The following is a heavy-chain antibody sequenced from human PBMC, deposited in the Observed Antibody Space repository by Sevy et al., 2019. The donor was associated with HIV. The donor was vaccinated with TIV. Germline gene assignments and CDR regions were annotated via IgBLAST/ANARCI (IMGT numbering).Heavy chain of an antibody. CDR2: VYPGDSDT. CDR3: ARLPVAAAGLYYFDY. V-gene: IGHV5-51*01. CDR1: GYSFANNW. J-gene: IGHJ4*02. D-gene: IGHD6-13*01. Sequence: GESLKISCKGSGYSFANNWIGWVRQMPGKGLEWMGIVYPGDSDTTYSPSFQGQVTISVDKSISTAYLHWNSLKASDTAMYYCARLPVAAAGLYYFDYWGQGTLVTVSS.